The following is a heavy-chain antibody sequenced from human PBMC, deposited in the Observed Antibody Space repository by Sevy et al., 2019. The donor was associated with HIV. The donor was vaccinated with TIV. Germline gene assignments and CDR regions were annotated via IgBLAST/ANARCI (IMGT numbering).Heavy chain of an antibody. CDR3: ATTKDYYESYGSPFDY. J-gene: IGHJ4*02. V-gene: IGHV1-24*01. CDR1: GSTLSRLS. CDR2: FDPEDGET. D-gene: IGHD3-22*01. Sequence: ASVKVSCKVSGSTLSRLSMHWVRQVPGKGLEWMASFDPEDGETFYARKFQGRVTMTEDTSTDIAYMELSSLRSEDTAVYFCATTKDYYESYGSPFDYWGQGTLVTVSS.